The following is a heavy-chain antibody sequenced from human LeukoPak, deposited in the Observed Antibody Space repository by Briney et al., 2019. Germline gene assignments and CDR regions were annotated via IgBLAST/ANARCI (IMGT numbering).Heavy chain of an antibody. D-gene: IGHD3-10*01. V-gene: IGHV4-39*07. CDR2: IYYSGST. CDR3: ARDYYGSGSYYNLEYYFDY. J-gene: IGHJ4*02. CDR1: GGSISSSSYY. Sequence: SETLSLTCTVSGGSISSSSYYWGWIRQPPGEGLEWIGSIYYSGSTYYNPSLKSRVTISVDTSKNQFSLKLSSVTAADTAVYYCARDYYGSGSYYNLEYYFDYWGQGTLVTVSS.